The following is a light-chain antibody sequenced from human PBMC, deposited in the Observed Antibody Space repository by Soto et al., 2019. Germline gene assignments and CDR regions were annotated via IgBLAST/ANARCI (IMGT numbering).Light chain of an antibody. Sequence: EIVMTQSPATLSVSPGERATLSCRASQSLDNNLAWYQQKPGQAPRLIIYGASTRATGIPARFSGSGSETEFTLTISSLQSEDFAVYYCQQYHDWPPLTFGGGTKVEIK. CDR1: QSLDNN. V-gene: IGKV3-15*01. J-gene: IGKJ4*01. CDR2: GAS. CDR3: QQYHDWPPLT.